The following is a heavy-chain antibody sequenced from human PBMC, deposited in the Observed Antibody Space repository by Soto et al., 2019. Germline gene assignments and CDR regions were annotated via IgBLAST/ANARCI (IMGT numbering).Heavy chain of an antibody. CDR2: ISAYNGNT. CDR3: ARDCLVSYDNSGYCRYYYYGMDV. J-gene: IGHJ6*02. D-gene: IGHD3-22*01. Sequence: GASVKVSCKASGYTFTSYGISWVRQAPGQGLEWMGWISAYNGNTNYAQKLQGRVTMTTDTSTSTAYMELRSLRSDDTAVYYCARDCLVSYDNSGYCRYYYYGMDVWGQGTTVTVSS. V-gene: IGHV1-18*04. CDR1: GYTFTSYG.